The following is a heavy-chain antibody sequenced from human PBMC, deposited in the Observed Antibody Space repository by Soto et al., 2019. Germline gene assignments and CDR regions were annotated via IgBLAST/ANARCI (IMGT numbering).Heavy chain of an antibody. CDR3: AKAYAVPAATASFDY. Sequence: QVQLVESGGGVVQPGRSLRLSCAASGFTFSSYGMHWVRQAPGKGLEWVAVISYDGMNKYYAASVKGRFSISRDNSKNTLYLQMDSLRAADTALYSCAKAYAVPAATASFDYWGQGTLVTVSS. D-gene: IGHD2-2*01. CDR1: GFTFSSYG. CDR2: ISYDGMNK. J-gene: IGHJ4*02. V-gene: IGHV3-30*18.